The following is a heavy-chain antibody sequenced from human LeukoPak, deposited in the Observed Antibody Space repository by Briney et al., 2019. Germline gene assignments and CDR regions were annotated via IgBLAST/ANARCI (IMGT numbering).Heavy chain of an antibody. V-gene: IGHV1-18*01. J-gene: IGHJ4*02. CDR3: ARDCIGCHGFDY. CDR2: VSAYADNT. Sequence: ASVKVSCKASGYTFITYGISWVRQAPGQGLEWVGWVSAYADNTNYVQKLQGRVTMTTDTSTSTAYTELRSLRSDDTAVYYCARDCIGCHGFDYWGQGTLVTVSS. D-gene: IGHD2-15*01. CDR1: GYTFITYG.